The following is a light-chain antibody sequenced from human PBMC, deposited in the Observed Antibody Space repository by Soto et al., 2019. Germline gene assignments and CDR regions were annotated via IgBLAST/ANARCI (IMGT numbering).Light chain of an antibody. V-gene: IGLV1-44*01. CDR3: AAWADSLNGVV. J-gene: IGLJ2*01. CDR1: SSNIGSNT. Sequence: QSVLTQPPSASGTPGQRVTISCSGSSSNIGSNTVNWYQQLPGTAPKLLIYSNNQRPSGVPDRFSGSKSGTSASLAISGLQSEDEDDDYCAAWADSLNGVVFGGGTKLTVL. CDR2: SNN.